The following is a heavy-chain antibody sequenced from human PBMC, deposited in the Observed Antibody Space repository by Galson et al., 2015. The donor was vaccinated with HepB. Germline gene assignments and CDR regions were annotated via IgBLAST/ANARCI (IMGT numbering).Heavy chain of an antibody. CDR1: GFSLTTTGVG. J-gene: IGHJ3*02. V-gene: IGHV2-5*01. CDR2: VYWNDNK. Sequence: PALVKPTQTLTLTCTFSGFSLTTTGVGVGWIRQPPGKALEWLALVYWNDNKRYSPSLESRLTITKDTSKNQVVLTMINMDPVDTATYYCAHRRGTTIPGAFDIWGQGTLVTVSS. CDR3: AHRRGTTIPGAFDI. D-gene: IGHD1/OR15-1a*01.